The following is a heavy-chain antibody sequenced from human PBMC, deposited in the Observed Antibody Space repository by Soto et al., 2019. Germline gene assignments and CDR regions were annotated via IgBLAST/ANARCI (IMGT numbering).Heavy chain of an antibody. CDR1: GDSIRSGNW. Sequence: QVQLQESGPGLVRPSGTLSLTCAVSGDSIRSGNWWSWVRQAPQKGLEWLGEIYHSGTTMYNPSLKTRLTISVDKYKNQFSLTLISVTAANTAVYYCARNRELGTGNLYYDYWGHGTLVAVSS. D-gene: IGHD1-1*01. CDR3: ARNRELGTGNLYYDY. V-gene: IGHV4-4*02. J-gene: IGHJ4*01. CDR2: IYHSGTT.